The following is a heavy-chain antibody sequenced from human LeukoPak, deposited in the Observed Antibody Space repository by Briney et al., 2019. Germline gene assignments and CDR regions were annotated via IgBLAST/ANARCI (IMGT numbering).Heavy chain of an antibody. V-gene: IGHV1-69*01. J-gene: IGHJ4*02. Sequence: SVRVSSEASGGTSRSYAISWVRQAPGQGLEWMGGIIPIFGTANYAQKFQGRVTITADESTSTAYMELSSLRSEDTAVYYCHCIAAEAGDCCGQGTLVTVSS. CDR3: HCIAAEAGDC. D-gene: IGHD6-6*01. CDR2: IIPIFGTA. CDR1: GGTSRSYA.